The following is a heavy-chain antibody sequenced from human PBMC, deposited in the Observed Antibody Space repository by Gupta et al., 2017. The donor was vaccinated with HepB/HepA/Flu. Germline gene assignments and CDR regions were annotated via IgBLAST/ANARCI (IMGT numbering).Heavy chain of an antibody. J-gene: IGHJ4*02. CDR3: ARVMGSRGY. CDR2: MNPNRGNT. CDR1: GYTFTSYD. V-gene: IGHV1-8*01. D-gene: IGHD2-8*01. Sequence: QSQQVQSGAEAKKAVDSVKVSCKTSGYTFTSYDFNWVRQATGQGLELMGWMNPNRGNTGYAQKYQCRVTMTRDTSISTADMERSSLRSEDKEAYYGARVMGSRGYWGQGTLVTVSA.